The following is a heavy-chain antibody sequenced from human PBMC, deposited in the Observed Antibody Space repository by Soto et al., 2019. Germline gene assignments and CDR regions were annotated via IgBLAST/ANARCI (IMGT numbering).Heavy chain of an antibody. CDR1: GFTFTSSA. CDR2: IVVGSGNT. CDR3: AASHVGMLFGY. J-gene: IGHJ4*02. D-gene: IGHD2-8*01. V-gene: IGHV1-58*01. Sequence: GASVKVSCQASGFTFTSSAVQWVRQARGQRLEWIGWIVVGSGNTNYAQKFQERVTITRDMSTSTAYMELSSLRSEDTAVYYCAASHVGMLFGYWGQGTLVTVSS.